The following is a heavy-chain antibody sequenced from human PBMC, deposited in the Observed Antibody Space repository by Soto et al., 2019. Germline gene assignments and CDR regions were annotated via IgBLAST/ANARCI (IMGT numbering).Heavy chain of an antibody. J-gene: IGHJ6*02. Sequence: GGSLRLSCSASGFTFNHYGMSWVRQAPGKGLEWFSAVSGRGGSTKYADSVKGRFVISRDNSNSMLFLQMDSLRGEDTAVYYCAKDSTVTTSLYFYYYGFDVWGQGTTVTVSS. V-gene: IGHV3-23*01. CDR3: AKDSTVTTSLYFYYYGFDV. D-gene: IGHD4-17*01. CDR2: VSGRGGST. CDR1: GFTFNHYG.